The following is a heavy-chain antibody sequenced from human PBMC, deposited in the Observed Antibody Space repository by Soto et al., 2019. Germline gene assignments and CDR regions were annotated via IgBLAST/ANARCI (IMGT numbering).Heavy chain of an antibody. Sequence: QVTVKESGPVLVKPTETLTLTCTVSGFSLSNAGLGVSWIRQPPGKALEWLAHIFSNDEKSYSTSLKSRLTISTATSKRQVVLTMTNMDPVDTATYYCASTYRTRWYWFDPWGQGTLVTVSS. CDR2: IFSNDEK. D-gene: IGHD6-13*01. V-gene: IGHV2-26*04. CDR3: ASTYRTRWYWFDP. J-gene: IGHJ5*02. CDR1: GFSLSNAGLG.